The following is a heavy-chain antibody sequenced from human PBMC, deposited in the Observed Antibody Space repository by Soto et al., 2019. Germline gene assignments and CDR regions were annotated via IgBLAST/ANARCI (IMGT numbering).Heavy chain of an antibody. CDR3: ARGEGDPWLPIDY. Sequence: SETLSLTCTVAGGSISSYYWSWIRQPPGKGLEWIGYIYYSGSTNYNPSLKSRVTISVDTSKNQFSLKLSSVTAADTAVYYCARGEGDPWLPIDYWGQGTLVTVSS. CDR1: GGSISSYY. D-gene: IGHD5-12*01. CDR2: IYYSGST. V-gene: IGHV4-59*01. J-gene: IGHJ4*02.